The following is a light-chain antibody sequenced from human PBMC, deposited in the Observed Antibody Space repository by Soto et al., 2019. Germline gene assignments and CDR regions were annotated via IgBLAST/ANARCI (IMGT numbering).Light chain of an antibody. CDR3: SSYTSSSTL. CDR1: SSDVGSYNY. V-gene: IGLV2-14*01. CDR2: EVS. Sequence: QSALTQPASVSGSPGQSITISCTGTSSDVGSYNYVSWYQQHPGKAPKLMTYEVSDRPSGISSRFTGSKSGNTASLTISGLQTEDEADYYCSSYTSSSTLFGTGNKVTVL. J-gene: IGLJ1*01.